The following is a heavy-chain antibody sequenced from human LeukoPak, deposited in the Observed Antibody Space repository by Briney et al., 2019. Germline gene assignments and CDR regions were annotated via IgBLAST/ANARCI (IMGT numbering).Heavy chain of an antibody. CDR2: ISGSGANT. J-gene: IGHJ4*02. CDR3: AKESQSYYDIMTGYPNYYFDY. D-gene: IGHD3-9*01. CDR1: KFTFSTSA. Sequence: GGSLRLSCAACKFTFSTSAMGWVRQAPGKGLEWASAISGSGANTYYVDSVKGRFTISRDNSKNTLYLEMSSLRSDDTAVYYCAKESQSYYDIMTGYPNYYFDYWGQGTLVTVSS. V-gene: IGHV3-23*01.